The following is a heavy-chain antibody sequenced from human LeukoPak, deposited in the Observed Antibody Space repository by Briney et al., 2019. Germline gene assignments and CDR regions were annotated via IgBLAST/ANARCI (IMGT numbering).Heavy chain of an antibody. J-gene: IGHJ4*02. CDR1: GGSFSGYY. CDR2: INHSGST. Sequence: SSETLSLTCAVHGGSFSGYYWSWIRQPPGKGLEWIGEINHSGSTNYNPSLKSRVTISVDTSKNQFSLKLSSVTAADTAVYYCARGLRGSSSAYPFSYWGQGTLVTVSS. CDR3: ARGLRGSSSAYPFSY. D-gene: IGHD6-13*01. V-gene: IGHV4-34*01.